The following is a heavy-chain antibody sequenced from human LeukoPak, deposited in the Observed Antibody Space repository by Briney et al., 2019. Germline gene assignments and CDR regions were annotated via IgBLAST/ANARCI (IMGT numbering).Heavy chain of an antibody. D-gene: IGHD6-6*01. Sequence: GGSLRPSCAASGFTFSNYGMHWVRQAPGKGLEWVTFIRYDGNNKYYADSVKGRFTISRDNSKNTLYLQMNSLRAEDTAVYYCAKNYSSSLRGGFDYWGQGTLVTVSS. CDR1: GFTFSNYG. CDR2: IRYDGNNK. V-gene: IGHV3-30*02. CDR3: AKNYSSSLRGGFDY. J-gene: IGHJ4*02.